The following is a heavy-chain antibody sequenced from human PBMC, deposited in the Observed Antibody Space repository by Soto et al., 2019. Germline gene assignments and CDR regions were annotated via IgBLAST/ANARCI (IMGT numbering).Heavy chain of an antibody. V-gene: IGHV4-31*03. CDR3: AGTYYDFWSGPRPHYYYYGMDV. CDR1: CGSISSGGYY. D-gene: IGHD3-3*01. CDR2: IYYSGST. Sequence: SETLSLTCTVSCGSISSGGYYWSWIRQHPGKGLEWIGYIYYSGSTYYNPSLKSRVTISVDTSKNQFSLKLSSVTAADTAVYYCAGTYYDFWSGPRPHYYYYGMDVWGQGTTVTVSS. J-gene: IGHJ6*02.